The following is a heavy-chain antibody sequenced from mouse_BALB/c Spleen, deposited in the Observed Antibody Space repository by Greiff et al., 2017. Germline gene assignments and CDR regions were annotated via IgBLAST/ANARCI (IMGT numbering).Heavy chain of an antibody. CDR3: TREGLTGRAMDY. V-gene: IGHV1-5*01. CDR1: GYTFTSYW. J-gene: IGHJ4*01. Sequence: VHVKQSGTVLARPGASVKMSCKASGYTFTSYWMHWVKQRPGQGLEWIGAIYPGNSDTSYNQKFKGKAKLTAVTSTSTAYMELSSLTNEDSAVYYCTREGLTGRAMDYWGQGTSVTVSS. D-gene: IGHD4-1*01. CDR2: IYPGNSDT.